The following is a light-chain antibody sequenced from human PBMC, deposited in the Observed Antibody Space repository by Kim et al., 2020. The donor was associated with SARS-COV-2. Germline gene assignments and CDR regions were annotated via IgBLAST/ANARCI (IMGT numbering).Light chain of an antibody. CDR1: SLGSKG. Sequence: PGKTARVSCGGKSLGSKGLHWYEQRPGQAPVLVMYYDSYRPSGIPGRFSGSNSGNTATLTISRVEAGDEADYYCQVWDSSSDHRVVFGGGTQLTVL. V-gene: IGLV3-21*04. CDR3: QVWDSSSDHRVV. CDR2: YDS. J-gene: IGLJ2*01.